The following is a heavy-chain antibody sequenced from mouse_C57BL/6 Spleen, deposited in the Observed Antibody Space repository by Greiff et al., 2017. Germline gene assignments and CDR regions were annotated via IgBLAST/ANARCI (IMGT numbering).Heavy chain of an antibody. D-gene: IGHD2-10*02. CDR3: ARNRMYFDY. J-gene: IGHJ2*01. CDR1: GFSLTSYG. V-gene: IGHV2-2*01. CDR2: IWSGGST. Sequence: VMLVESGPGLVQPSQSLSITCTVSGFSLTSYGVHWVRQSPGKGLEWLGVIWSGGSTDYNAAFISRLSISKDNSKSQVFFKMNSLQADDTAIYYCARNRMYFDYWGQGTTRTVSS.